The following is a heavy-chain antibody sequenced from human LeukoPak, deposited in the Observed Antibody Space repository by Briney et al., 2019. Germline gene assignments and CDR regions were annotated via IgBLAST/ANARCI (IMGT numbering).Heavy chain of an antibody. J-gene: IGHJ4*02. V-gene: IGHV3-7*03. D-gene: IGHD3-10*01. CDR1: GFIFSSYW. Sequence: GGSLRLSCAASGFIFSSYWMSWVRQAPGKGLEWVANIKQDGSEKYYVDSVKGRFTISRDNAKNSLYLQMNSLRAEDTAVYYCARDREGYFDYWGQGTLVTVSS. CDR3: ARDREGYFDY. CDR2: IKQDGSEK.